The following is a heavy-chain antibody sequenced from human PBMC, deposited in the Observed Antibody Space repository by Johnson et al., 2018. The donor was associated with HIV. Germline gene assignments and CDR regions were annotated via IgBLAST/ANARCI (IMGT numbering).Heavy chain of an antibody. V-gene: IGHV3-30*04. J-gene: IGHJ3*02. CDR3: ALDRYCSSTSCRADNDAFDI. D-gene: IGHD2-2*01. CDR1: GFTFSSYA. CDR2: ISYDGSNK. Sequence: QVQLVESGGGLVQPGRSLRLSCAASGFTFSSYAMHWVRQAPGKGLEWVAVISYDGSNKYYADSVKGRFTISRDNSKNSLYLQMNSLRAEDTAVYYCALDRYCSSTSCRADNDAFDIWGQGTMVTVSS.